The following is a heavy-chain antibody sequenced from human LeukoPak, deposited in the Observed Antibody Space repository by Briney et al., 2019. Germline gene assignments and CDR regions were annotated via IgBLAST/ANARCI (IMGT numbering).Heavy chain of an antibody. CDR2: IWYDGSNK. V-gene: IGHV3-33*06. Sequence: GGSLRLSCAASGFTFSSYGMHWVRQAPGKGLEWVAVIWYDGSNKYYADSVKGRFTISRDNSKNTLYLQMNSLRAEDTAVYYCAKGSIVVVPAAPDYWGQGTLVTVSS. CDR3: AKGSIVVVPAAPDY. D-gene: IGHD2-2*01. J-gene: IGHJ4*02. CDR1: GFTFSSYG.